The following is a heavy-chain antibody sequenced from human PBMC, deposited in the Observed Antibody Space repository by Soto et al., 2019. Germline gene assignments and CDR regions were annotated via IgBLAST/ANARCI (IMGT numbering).Heavy chain of an antibody. CDR3: ARLKGDQLLTSDYYGMDV. CDR1: GGSISSYY. Sequence: SETLSLTCTVSGGSISSYYWSWIRQPAGKGLEWIGRIYTSGSTNYNPSLKSRVTMSVDTSKNQFSLKLSSVTAADTAVYYCARLKGDQLLTSDYYGMDVWGQGTRVTVSS. CDR2: IYTSGST. V-gene: IGHV4-4*07. J-gene: IGHJ6*02. D-gene: IGHD2-2*01.